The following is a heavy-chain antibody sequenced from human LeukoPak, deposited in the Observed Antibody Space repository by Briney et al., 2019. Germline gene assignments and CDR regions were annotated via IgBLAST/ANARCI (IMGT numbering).Heavy chain of an antibody. CDR3: TTASLRSARYFDL. CDR1: GFTFSNAW. V-gene: IGHV3-15*01. J-gene: IGHJ2*01. D-gene: IGHD5-12*01. CDR2: IRSKTDGGTT. Sequence: GGSLGLSCAASGFTFSNAWMTWVRQAPGKGLEWVGRIRSKTDGGTTDYAAPAKGRFTISRDDSKNTLCLQMNSLKTEDTAVYYCTTASLRSARYFDLWGRGTLVTVSS.